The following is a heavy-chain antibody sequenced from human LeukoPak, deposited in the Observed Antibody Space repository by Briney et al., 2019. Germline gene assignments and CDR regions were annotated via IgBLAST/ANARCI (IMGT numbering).Heavy chain of an antibody. J-gene: IGHJ6*02. Sequence: SETLSLTCTVSGGSISSHYWSWIRQPAGKGLEWIGRIYTSGSTNYNPSLKSRVTMSVDTSKNQFSLKLSSVTAADTAVYYCARGTEPSKPYYYYYGMDVWGQGTTVTVSS. V-gene: IGHV4-4*07. CDR3: ARGTEPSKPYYYYYGMDV. D-gene: IGHD1-14*01. CDR1: GGSISSHY. CDR2: IYTSGST.